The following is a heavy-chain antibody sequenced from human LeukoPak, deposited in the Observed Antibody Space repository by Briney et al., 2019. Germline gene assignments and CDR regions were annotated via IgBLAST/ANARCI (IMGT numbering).Heavy chain of an antibody. CDR2: TYPGDSNT. CDR1: GYSFTNNW. CDR3: VRSPACSSGTCYPNWFDP. J-gene: IGHJ5*02. D-gene: IGHD2-15*01. V-gene: IGHV5-51*01. Sequence: GESLKISCKGSGYSFTNNWIGWVRQMPGKGLEWMGITYPGDSNTRYSPSFQGQVTVSTDKSISSAYLQWSSLKASDTAMYYCVRSPACSSGTCYPNWFDPWGQGTLVTVSS.